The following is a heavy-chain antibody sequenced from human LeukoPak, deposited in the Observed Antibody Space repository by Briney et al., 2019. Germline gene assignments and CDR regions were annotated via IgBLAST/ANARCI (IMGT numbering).Heavy chain of an antibody. CDR2: ISNSGSTV. D-gene: IGHD2-8*01. Sequence: GGSLRLSCVASGFTFSDYYMTWLRQAPGKGLGWLSYISNSGSTVFYADSVKGRFTVSRDNAKRSLYLQIESLRDDDTAVYHCALGTINKDFYFGMDVWGQGTTVTVSS. CDR3: ALGTINKDFYFGMDV. J-gene: IGHJ6*02. CDR1: GFTFSDYY. V-gene: IGHV3-11*01.